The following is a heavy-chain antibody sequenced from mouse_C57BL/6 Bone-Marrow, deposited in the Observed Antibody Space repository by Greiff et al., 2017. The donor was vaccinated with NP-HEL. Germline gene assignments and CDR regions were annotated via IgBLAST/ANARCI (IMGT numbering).Heavy chain of an antibody. CDR1: GFNIKDYY. D-gene: IGHD1-1*01. V-gene: IGHV14-1*01. CDR3: TTPLITTVGFDY. CDR2: IDPEDGDT. Sequence: EVQLQESGAELVRPGASVKLSCTASGFNIKDYYMHWVKQRPEQGLEWIGRIDPEDGDTESWPKFQGKATMTADTSANTAYLQLSRLTSEVTAVYYCTTPLITTVGFDYWGQGTTLTVSS. J-gene: IGHJ2*01.